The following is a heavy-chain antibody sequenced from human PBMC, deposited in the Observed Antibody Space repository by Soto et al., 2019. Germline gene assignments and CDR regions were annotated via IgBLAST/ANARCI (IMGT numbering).Heavy chain of an antibody. V-gene: IGHV1-18*01. CDR3: ARASAVAGTGWFDP. CDR1: GFTLTSYG. Sequence: APGKVSCKASGFTLTSYGISWVRQAPGQGLEWMGWISAYNGNTNYAQKLQGRVTMTTDTSTSTAYMELRSLRSDDTAVYYCARASAVAGTGWFDPWGQGTLVTVSS. D-gene: IGHD6-19*01. J-gene: IGHJ5*02. CDR2: ISAYNGNT.